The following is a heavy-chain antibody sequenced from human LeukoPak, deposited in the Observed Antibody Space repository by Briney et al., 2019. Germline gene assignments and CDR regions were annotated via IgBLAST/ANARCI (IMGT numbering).Heavy chain of an antibody. J-gene: IGHJ4*02. D-gene: IGHD1-26*01. Sequence: PGGSLRLSCAASGFSFSVYAMNWVRQAPGKGLEWVSSFSGSGGGPWHAASVKGRFSISRDNSKNTLYLQMSSLSDEDTALYYCAKARGATVNDPADYWGQGILVTVSS. CDR2: FSGSGGGP. CDR3: AKARGATVNDPADY. CDR1: GFSFSVYA. V-gene: IGHV3-23*01.